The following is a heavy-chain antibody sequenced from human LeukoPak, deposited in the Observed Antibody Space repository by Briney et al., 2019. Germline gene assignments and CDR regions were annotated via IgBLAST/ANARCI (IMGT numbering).Heavy chain of an antibody. J-gene: IGHJ6*03. Sequence: GGSLRLSCAASGFTVSSNYMSWVRQAPGKGLEWVSVIYSGGSTYYADSVKGRFTISRDNSKNTLYLQMNSLRAEDTAVYYCARDLRGNIAAVNYYYMDVWGKGTTVTVSS. CDR1: GFTVSSNY. D-gene: IGHD6-13*01. CDR2: IYSGGST. V-gene: IGHV3-66*02. CDR3: ARDLRGNIAAVNYYYMDV.